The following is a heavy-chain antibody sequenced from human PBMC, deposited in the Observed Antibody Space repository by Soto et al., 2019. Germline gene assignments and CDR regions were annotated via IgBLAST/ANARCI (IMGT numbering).Heavy chain of an antibody. D-gene: IGHD6-13*01. V-gene: IGHV4-31*03. J-gene: IGHJ5*02. CDR1: GGSISSGGYS. CDR2: IYYSGST. CDR3: ALATKGIAAAENWFDP. Sequence: QVQLQESGPGLVKPSQTLSLTCTVSGGSISSGGYSWSWIRQHPGKGLEWIGYIYYSGSTYYNPSLKSRVTISGDTSKNQFSLKLSSVTAADTAVYYCALATKGIAAAENWFDPWGQGTLVTVSS.